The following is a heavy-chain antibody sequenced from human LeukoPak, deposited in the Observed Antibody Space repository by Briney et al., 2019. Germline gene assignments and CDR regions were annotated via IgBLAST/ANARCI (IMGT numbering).Heavy chain of an antibody. CDR1: GGSFSGYH. CDR2: INHSGST. D-gene: IGHD2-2*01. CDR3: ARSRRETYCSSTSCAKYYFDY. J-gene: IGHJ4*02. Sequence: KPSKTLSLTCAVYGGSFSGYHWSWIRQPPGKGLEWIGEINHSGSTNYNPSLKSRVTISVDTSKNQFSLKLSSVTAADTAVYYCARSRRETYCSSTSCAKYYFDYWGQGTLVTVSS. V-gene: IGHV4-34*01.